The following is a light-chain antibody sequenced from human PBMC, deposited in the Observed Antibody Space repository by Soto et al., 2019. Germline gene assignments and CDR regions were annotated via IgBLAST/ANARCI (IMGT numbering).Light chain of an antibody. Sequence: DIQMTQSPSTLSASVGDRVTITCRASQSISVYLAWYQQRPREAPKLLIYGGSSLESGVPSRFRGSGSGTEFTLTISSLQPTDFATYYCHQYATSSPTFGQGTKLEI. CDR3: HQYATSSPT. V-gene: IGKV1-5*01. J-gene: IGKJ2*01. CDR1: QSISVY. CDR2: GGS.